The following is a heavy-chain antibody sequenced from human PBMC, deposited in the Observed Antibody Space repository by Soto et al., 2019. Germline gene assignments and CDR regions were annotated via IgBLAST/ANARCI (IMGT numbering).Heavy chain of an antibody. V-gene: IGHV6-1*01. CDR3: ARDKGSIVGATMFDY. CDR2: TYYRSKWYN. J-gene: IGHJ4*02. Sequence: SRTLSLPCAISGDSVSSNSAAWNWTRQSPSRGLEWLGRTYYRSKWYNDYAVSLKSRITINPDTSKNQFSLQLNSVTPEDTAVYYCARDKGSIVGATMFDYWGQGTLVTVSS. CDR1: GDSVSSNSAA. D-gene: IGHD1-26*01.